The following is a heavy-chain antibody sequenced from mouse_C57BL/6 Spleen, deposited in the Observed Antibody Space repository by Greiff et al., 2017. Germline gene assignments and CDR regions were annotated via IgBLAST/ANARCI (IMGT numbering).Heavy chain of an antibody. D-gene: IGHD1-1*01. CDR2: ISDGGSYT. CDR1: GFTFSSYA. V-gene: IGHV5-4*01. Sequence: EVQLVESGGGLVKPGGSLKLSCAASGFTFSSYAMSWVRQTPEKRLEWVATISDGGSYTYYPDNVKGRFTISGDNAKNNLYLQMSHLKSEDTAMYYCARDRDYGSSYGWYFDVWGTGTTVTVSS. CDR3: ARDRDYGSSYGWYFDV. J-gene: IGHJ1*03.